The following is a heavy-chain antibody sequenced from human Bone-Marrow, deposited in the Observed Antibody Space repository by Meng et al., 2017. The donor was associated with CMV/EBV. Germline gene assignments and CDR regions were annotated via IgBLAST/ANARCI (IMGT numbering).Heavy chain of an antibody. J-gene: IGHJ4*02. CDR3: ARDQEWESDY. V-gene: IGHV4-59*12. Sequence: SESLSLTCTVSGASISSYYWSWIRRPPGKGLEWIGYIYYSGSTNYNPSLKSRVTISVDTSKNQFSLKLNSVTAADTAVYYCARDQEWESDYWAQGTLVTVSS. CDR2: IYYSGST. D-gene: IGHD1-26*01. CDR1: GASISSYY.